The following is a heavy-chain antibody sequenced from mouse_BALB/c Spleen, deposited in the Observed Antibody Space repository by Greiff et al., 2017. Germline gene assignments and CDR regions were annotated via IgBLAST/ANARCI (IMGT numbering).Heavy chain of an antibody. J-gene: IGHJ3*01. V-gene: IGHV1-5*01. CDR1: GYSFTSYW. D-gene: IGHD2-3*01. Sequence: EVQLQQSGTVLARPGASVKMSCKASGYSFTSYWMHWVKQRPGQGLEWIGAIYPGNSDTSYNQKFKDKAKLTAVTSASTAYMELSSLTNEDSAVYYCTRESYDGSWFAYWGQGTLVTVSA. CDR2: IYPGNSDT. CDR3: TRESYDGSWFAY.